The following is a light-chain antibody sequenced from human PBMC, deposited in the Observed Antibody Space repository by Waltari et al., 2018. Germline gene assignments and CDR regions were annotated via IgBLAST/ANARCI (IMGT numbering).Light chain of an antibody. Sequence: QSVLTQPPSASGTPGPRVTISCSGSSSNTGSNYVYWYQQLPGTAPKLLIYRNNQRPSGVPDRFSGSKSGTSASLAISGLRSEDEADYYCAAWDDSLSGSFGGGTKLTVL. CDR1: SSNTGSNY. CDR2: RNN. J-gene: IGLJ2*01. CDR3: AAWDDSLSGS. V-gene: IGLV1-47*01.